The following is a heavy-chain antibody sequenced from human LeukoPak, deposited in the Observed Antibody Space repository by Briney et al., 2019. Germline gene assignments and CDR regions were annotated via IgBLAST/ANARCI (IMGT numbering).Heavy chain of an antibody. CDR2: IYSGGST. V-gene: IGHV3-53*01. Sequence: GGSLRLSCAASGFTVSSNYMSWVRQAPGKGLEWVSVIYSGGSTYYADSVKGRFTISRDNSKNTLYLQMNSLRAEDTAVYYCAKDRVLLARKAYFDYWGQGTLVTVSS. J-gene: IGHJ4*02. CDR1: GFTVSSNY. D-gene: IGHD2-8*02. CDR3: AKDRVLLARKAYFDY.